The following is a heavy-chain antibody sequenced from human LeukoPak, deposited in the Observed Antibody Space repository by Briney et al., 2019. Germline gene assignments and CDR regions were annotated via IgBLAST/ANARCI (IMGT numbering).Heavy chain of an antibody. CDR2: THSGGST. CDR1: GFTVSNNY. D-gene: IGHD2-21*02. J-gene: IGHJ5*01. Sequence: GGSLRLSCAASGFTVSNNYMNWVRQAPGKGLEWVSVTHSGGSTYYADCVKGRFIISRDNSKNTLYLQMNSLRAEDMAVYYCARGAYCGGDCYQNWFDFWGQGTLVTVSS. V-gene: IGHV3-66*01. CDR3: ARGAYCGGDCYQNWFDF.